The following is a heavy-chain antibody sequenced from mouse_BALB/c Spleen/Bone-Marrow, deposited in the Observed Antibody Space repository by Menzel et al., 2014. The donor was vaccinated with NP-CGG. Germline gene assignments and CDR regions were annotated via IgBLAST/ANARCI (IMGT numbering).Heavy chain of an antibody. CDR2: ISYSGST. CDR3: ATYDGYYFDY. Sequence: EVQRVESGPSLVKPSQTLSLTCSVTGDPITSGYWNWIRKFPGNKLEYMGYISYSGSTYYSPSLKSRISITRDTSENQYYLQLNSVTAEDSAAYYCATYDGYYFDYWGQGTTLTVSS. CDR1: GDPITSGY. D-gene: IGHD2-3*01. J-gene: IGHJ2*01. V-gene: IGHV3-8*02.